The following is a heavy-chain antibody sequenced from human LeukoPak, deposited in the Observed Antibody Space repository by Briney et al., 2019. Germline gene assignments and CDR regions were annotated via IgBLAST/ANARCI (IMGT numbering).Heavy chain of an antibody. J-gene: IGHJ4*02. CDR1: GFTFSSYS. V-gene: IGHV3-21*01. CDR2: ISSSSSYI. D-gene: IGHD2-15*01. Sequence: GGSLRLSCAASGFTFSSYSMNWVRQAPGKGLEWVSSISSSSSYIYYADSVKGRFTISRDNAKNSLYLQMNSLRAEDTAVYYCATRPVPGVVAASFDYWGQGTLVTVSS. CDR3: ATRPVPGVVAASFDY.